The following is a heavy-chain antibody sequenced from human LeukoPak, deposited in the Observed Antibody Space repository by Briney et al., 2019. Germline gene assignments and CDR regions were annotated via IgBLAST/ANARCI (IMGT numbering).Heavy chain of an antibody. Sequence: PGGSLRLSCAASGFSFHTYAMTWVRQAPGKGLEWVSSLSGSGQSPNYANSVLGRFSISRDNAQQRLFLQMNNLRVDDTDTYYCAKVIDYGALDACDIWGQGTVVTVSS. D-gene: IGHD4-17*01. V-gene: IGHV3-23*01. CDR1: GFSFHTYA. CDR3: AKVIDYGALDACDI. J-gene: IGHJ3*02. CDR2: LSGSGQSP.